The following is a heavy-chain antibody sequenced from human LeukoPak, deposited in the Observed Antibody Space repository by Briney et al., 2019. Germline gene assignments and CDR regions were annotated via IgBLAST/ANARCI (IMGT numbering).Heavy chain of an antibody. CDR3: ARHQMGYNWFDP. J-gene: IGHJ5*02. CDR2: IYYSGST. Sequence: PSETLSLTCTISGGSISSSSYYWGWIRRPPGKGLEWIGSIYYSGSTYYNPSLKSRVTISVDTSKSQFSLKLSSVTAADTAVYYCARHQMGYNWFDPWGQGTLVTVSS. V-gene: IGHV4-39*01. CDR1: GGSISSSSYY. D-gene: IGHD5-24*01.